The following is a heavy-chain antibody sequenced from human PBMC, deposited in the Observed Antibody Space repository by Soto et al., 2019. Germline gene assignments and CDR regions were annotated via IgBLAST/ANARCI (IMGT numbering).Heavy chain of an antibody. Sequence: QVQLVQSGAEVKKPGSSVKVSCKASGGTFSSFTISWVRQATGQGLEWMGRIIPMSDVANYAQKFQGRVTITADKSTSTVYMELNSLRSEDTAVYYCAKTSALWAFDYWGQGTLVTVSS. CDR3: AKTSALWAFDY. CDR2: IIPMSDVA. D-gene: IGHD1-1*01. CDR1: GGTFSSFT. V-gene: IGHV1-69*02. J-gene: IGHJ4*02.